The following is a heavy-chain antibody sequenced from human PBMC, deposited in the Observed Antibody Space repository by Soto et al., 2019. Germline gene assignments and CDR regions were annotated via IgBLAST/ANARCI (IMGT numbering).Heavy chain of an antibody. CDR3: ATLIARGVLDY. J-gene: IGHJ4*02. Sequence: PWGSLGFSCASSGFTFSIYAMSWVRQAPGKGLEWVSAISGSGGSTYYADSVNGRFTISRDNSKNTLYLQMNSLRAEDTAVYYCATLIARGVLDYWGQGTMVTVSS. D-gene: IGHD3-10*01. CDR1: GFTFSIYA. CDR2: ISGSGGST. V-gene: IGHV3-23*01.